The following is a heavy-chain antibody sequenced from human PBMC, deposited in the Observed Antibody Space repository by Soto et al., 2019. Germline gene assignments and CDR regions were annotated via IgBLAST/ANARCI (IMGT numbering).Heavy chain of an antibody. CDR2: IYPGDCDT. D-gene: IGHD6-19*01. CDR1: GYRFNSYW. V-gene: IGHV5-51*03. Sequence: EVQLVPSGAEVKKPGESLKISCKGSGYRFNSYWIGWVRQMYGKGLEWMGLIYPGDCDTKYSPSFQGQDTSSADKSIRTAYLQWSSLNASATAMYYCARGYSSGSLPDYWGQGTLVTVSS. CDR3: ARGYSSGSLPDY. J-gene: IGHJ4*02.